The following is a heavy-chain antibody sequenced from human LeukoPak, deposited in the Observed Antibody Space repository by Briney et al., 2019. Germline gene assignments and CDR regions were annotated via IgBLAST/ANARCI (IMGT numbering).Heavy chain of an antibody. CDR3: TTYYDSSGTFDY. J-gene: IGHJ4*02. CDR2: IKSKTDGGTT. V-gene: IGHV3-15*01. D-gene: IGHD3-22*01. Sequence: GGSLRLSCAASGFTFSPYAMSWVRQAPGKGLEWVGRIKSKTDGGTTDYAAPVKGRFTISRDDSKNTLYLQMNSLKTEDTAVYYCTTYYDSSGTFDYWGQGTLVTVSS. CDR1: GFTFSPYA.